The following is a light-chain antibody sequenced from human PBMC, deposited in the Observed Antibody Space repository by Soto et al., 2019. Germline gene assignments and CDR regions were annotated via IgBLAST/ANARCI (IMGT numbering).Light chain of an antibody. CDR1: QSISSW. J-gene: IGKJ2*01. CDR3: KQYYSWYT. CDR2: KAS. V-gene: IGKV1-5*03. Sequence: DIQMTQSPSTLSASVGDRVTITCRASQSISSWLAWYQQKPGKAPKLLIFKASTLESGVPPRFSGSGAGTEFTLTISSLQPDDFATYYCKQYYSWYTFGEGTKLEI.